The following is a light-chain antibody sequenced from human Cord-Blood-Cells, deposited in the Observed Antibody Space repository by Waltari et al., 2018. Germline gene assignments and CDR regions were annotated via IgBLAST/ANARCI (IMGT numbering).Light chain of an antibody. V-gene: IGLV2-14*01. CDR3: SSYTSSSTWV. CDR2: EVS. J-gene: IGLJ3*02. Sequence: QSALTQPASVSGSPGQSITISCTGTSSAVAGYNYVSWYQQHPGKAPKLMIYEVSNRPSGVSNRFSGSKSGNTASLTISGLQAEDEADYYCSSYTSSSTWVFGGGTKLTVL. CDR1: SSAVAGYNY.